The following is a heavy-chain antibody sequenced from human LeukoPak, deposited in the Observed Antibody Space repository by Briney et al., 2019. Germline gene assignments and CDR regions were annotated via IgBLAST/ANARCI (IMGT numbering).Heavy chain of an antibody. CDR3: ARFVYSNYLAY. V-gene: IGHV3-23*01. Sequence: GGSLRLSCAASGFTFSSYAMSWVRQAPGKGLEWVSGISGSGGSTYYADSVKGRFTISRDNSKNTPYLLMNSLRAEDTAVYYCARFVYSNYLAYWGQGTLVTVFS. CDR2: ISGSGGST. CDR1: GFTFSSYA. J-gene: IGHJ4*02. D-gene: IGHD4-11*01.